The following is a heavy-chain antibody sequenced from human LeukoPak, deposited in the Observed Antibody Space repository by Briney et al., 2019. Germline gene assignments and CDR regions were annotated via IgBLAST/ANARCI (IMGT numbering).Heavy chain of an antibody. CDR1: GGSISSYY. J-gene: IGHJ6*02. CDR3: ARHVHGMDV. Sequence: SETLSLTCTVSGGSISSYYWSWIRQPPGKGLELIGHIYYSGSTNYNPSLKSRVTISVDTSKNQFSLKLSSVTAADTAVYYCARHVHGMDVWGQGTTVTVPS. V-gene: IGHV4-59*08. CDR2: IYYSGST.